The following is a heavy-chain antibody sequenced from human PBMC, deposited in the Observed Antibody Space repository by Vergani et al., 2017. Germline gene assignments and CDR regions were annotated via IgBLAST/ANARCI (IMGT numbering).Heavy chain of an antibody. CDR1: GGSISSGSYY. CDR3: ERCQYDFWSGYGYYYYYMYV. Sequence: QVQLQESGPGLVKPSQTLSLTCTVSGGSISSGSYYWSLIRQPAGKGLEWIGRIYTSGSTNYNPTLKSRVTISVDTSKNQFSLKLSSVTAADTAVYYCERCQYDFWSGYGYYYYYMYVWGK. V-gene: IGHV4-61*02. D-gene: IGHD3-3*01. J-gene: IGHJ6*03. CDR2: IYTSGST.